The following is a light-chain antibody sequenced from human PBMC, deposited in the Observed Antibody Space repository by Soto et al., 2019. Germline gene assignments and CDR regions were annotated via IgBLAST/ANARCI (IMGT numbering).Light chain of an antibody. CDR3: QQYGSSPFT. Sequence: ESVLTQSPGTLXMXXXXXAXXSXRAXQSVSSSYSAWYQQKPGQAPRLLIYGASSRATGIPDRFSGSGSGTDFTLTISRLEPEDFAVYYCQQYGSSPFTXGPGTKVDIK. J-gene: IGKJ3*01. V-gene: IGKV3-20*01. CDR1: QSVSSSY. CDR2: GAS.